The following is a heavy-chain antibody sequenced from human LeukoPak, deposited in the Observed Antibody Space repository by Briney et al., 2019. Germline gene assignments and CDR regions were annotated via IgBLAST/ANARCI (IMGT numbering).Heavy chain of an antibody. D-gene: IGHD4-17*01. V-gene: IGHV3-33*08. CDR1: GFTFSSYA. Sequence: GGSLRLSCAASGFTFSSYAMSWVRQAPGKGLEWVAVIWYDGSNKYYADSVKGRFTISRDNSKNTLYLQMNSLRAEDTAVYYCVRDSDYGDYVIDYWGQGTLVTVSS. CDR3: VRDSDYGDYVIDY. J-gene: IGHJ4*02. CDR2: IWYDGSNK.